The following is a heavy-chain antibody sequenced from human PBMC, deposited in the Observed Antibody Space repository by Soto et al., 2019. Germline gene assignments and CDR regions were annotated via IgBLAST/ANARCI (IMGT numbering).Heavy chain of an antibody. J-gene: IGHJ4*02. Sequence: VQLVDSGGGLVQPGGSLRLSCAASGFTFSGFFMTWVRQAPGKGLEWVANIGHDGSEKNYVDSVRGRFIVSSDNAGNTLSLQMNTLNVEVTALYYCTRDWRHFVHWSQGTVVTVSS. CDR1: GFTFSGFF. V-gene: IGHV3-7*04. CDR3: TRDWRHFVH. CDR2: IGHDGSEK.